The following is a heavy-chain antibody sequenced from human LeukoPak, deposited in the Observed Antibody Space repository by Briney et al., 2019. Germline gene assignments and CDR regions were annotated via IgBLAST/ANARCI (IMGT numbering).Heavy chain of an antibody. J-gene: IGHJ4*02. Sequence: PGGSLRLSCAASGFTFSDYYMSWIRQAPGKGLEWVSYISSSGSTIYYADSVKGRFSISRDNGKKSLYLQLNSLRAEDTGIYYCAREGHTYGSDHWSQGTLVTVSS. CDR1: GFTFSDYY. CDR2: ISSSGSTI. CDR3: AREGHTYGSDH. V-gene: IGHV3-11*01. D-gene: IGHD5-24*01.